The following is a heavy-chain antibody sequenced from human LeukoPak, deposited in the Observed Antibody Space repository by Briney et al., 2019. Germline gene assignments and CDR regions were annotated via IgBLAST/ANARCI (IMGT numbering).Heavy chain of an antibody. CDR2: TSSDGGK. CDR3: ARERGIRALYFDN. V-gene: IGHV3-30*04. Sequence: PGGPLRLSCAASGFTFISYTMHWVRQAPGKGLEWVALTSSDGGKYFADSVQGRFTISRDNSRNTVYLQLGSLRPDDTAVYYCARERGIRALYFDNWGQGTLVTVSS. J-gene: IGHJ4*02. CDR1: GFTFISYT. D-gene: IGHD3-16*01.